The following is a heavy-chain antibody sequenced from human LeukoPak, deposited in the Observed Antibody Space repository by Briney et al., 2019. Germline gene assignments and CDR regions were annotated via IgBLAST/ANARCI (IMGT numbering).Heavy chain of an antibody. Sequence: GGSLRLSCAASGFTFSSSGMHWVRQAPGKGLEWVAVISYDGSNKYYADSVKGRFTLSRDNSKNTLYLQMNSLRAEDTAVYYCAKEYCSNSVCHSLDYWGQGTLVTVSS. CDR1: GFTFSSSG. J-gene: IGHJ4*02. V-gene: IGHV3-30*18. D-gene: IGHD2-8*01. CDR2: ISYDGSNK. CDR3: AKEYCSNSVCHSLDY.